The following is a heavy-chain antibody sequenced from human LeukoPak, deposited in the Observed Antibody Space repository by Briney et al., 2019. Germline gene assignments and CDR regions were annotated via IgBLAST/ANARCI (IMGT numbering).Heavy chain of an antibody. CDR2: IIPIFGTA. CDR1: GGTFSSYA. CDR3: ASLGYCSSPSCSFDY. D-gene: IGHD2-2*01. V-gene: IGHV1-69*05. J-gene: IGHJ4*02. Sequence: ASVKVSCKASGGTFSSYAISWVRQAPGQGLEWMGGIIPIFGTANYAQKFQGRVTITTDESTSTAYMELSSLRSEDTAVYYCASLGYCSSPSCSFDYWGQGTLVTVSS.